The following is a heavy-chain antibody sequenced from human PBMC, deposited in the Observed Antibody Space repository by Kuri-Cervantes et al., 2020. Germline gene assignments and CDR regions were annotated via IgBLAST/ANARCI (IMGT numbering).Heavy chain of an antibody. Sequence: SETLSLTCAVYGGSFSGYYWSWIRQPPGKGLEWIGEINHSGSTNYNPSLKSRVTISVDTSKNQFSLKLSSVTAADTAVYYCARGPPNTYYYGSESYWRGWFDPWGQGTLVTVSS. CDR2: INHSGST. J-gene: IGHJ5*02. D-gene: IGHD3-10*01. CDR1: GGSFSGYY. CDR3: ARGPPNTYYYGSESYWRGWFDP. V-gene: IGHV4-34*01.